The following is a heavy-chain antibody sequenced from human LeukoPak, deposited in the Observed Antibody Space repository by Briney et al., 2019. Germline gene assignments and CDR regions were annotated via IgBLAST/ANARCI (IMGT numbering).Heavy chain of an antibody. J-gene: IGHJ4*02. CDR2: IYSGGST. Sequence: GGSLRLSCVASGFTVSSNYMSWVRQAPGKGLEWVSVIYSGGSTYFADSVKGRVTISRDNSKDTLYLQMNSLRAEDTAVYYCAKDHNFDYWGQGTLVTVSS. V-gene: IGHV3-53*01. CDR1: GFTVSSNY. CDR3: AKDHNFDY.